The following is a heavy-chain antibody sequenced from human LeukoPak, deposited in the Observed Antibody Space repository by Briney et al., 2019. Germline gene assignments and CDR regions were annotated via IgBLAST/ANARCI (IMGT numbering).Heavy chain of an antibody. CDR1: GFTFSMYA. Sequence: GGSLRLSCAASGFTFSMYAMNWVRQAPGKGLEWVSGISGSGGSTYYADSVKGRFTISRDNSKNTLYLQMNSLRAEDTAVYYCAKDLSSSVRFLEWLAVDYYYYMDVWGKGTTVTVSS. CDR3: AKDLSSSVRFLEWLAVDYYYYMDV. D-gene: IGHD3-3*01. CDR2: ISGSGGST. V-gene: IGHV3-23*01. J-gene: IGHJ6*03.